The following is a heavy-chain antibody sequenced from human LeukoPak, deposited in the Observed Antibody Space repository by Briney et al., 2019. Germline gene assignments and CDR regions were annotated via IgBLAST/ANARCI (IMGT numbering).Heavy chain of an antibody. D-gene: IGHD3-16*02. J-gene: IGHJ5*02. V-gene: IGHV4-34*01. CDR1: GGSFSGDY. CDR3: ATNDYVWGSYRNWFDP. CDR2: INHSGST. Sequence: SETLSLTCAVYGGSFSGDYWSWIRQPPGKGLEWIGEINHSGSTNYNPSLKSRVTISVDTSKNQFSLKLSSVTAADTAVYYCATNDYVWGSYRNWFDPWGQGTLVTVSS.